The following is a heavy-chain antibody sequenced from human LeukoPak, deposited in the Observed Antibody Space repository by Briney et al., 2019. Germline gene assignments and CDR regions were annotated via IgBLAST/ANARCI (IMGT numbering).Heavy chain of an antibody. J-gene: IGHJ4*02. Sequence: GGSLRLSCAASGFTFDDYAMHWVRQAPGKGLEWVSLISWDGGSTYYADSVKGRFTISRDNSKNSLYLQMNSLRAEDTALYYCAKDGGYSKPLYYFDYWGQGTLVTVSS. CDR3: AKDGGYSKPLYYFDY. V-gene: IGHV3-43D*03. CDR2: ISWDGGST. CDR1: GFTFDDYA. D-gene: IGHD6-13*01.